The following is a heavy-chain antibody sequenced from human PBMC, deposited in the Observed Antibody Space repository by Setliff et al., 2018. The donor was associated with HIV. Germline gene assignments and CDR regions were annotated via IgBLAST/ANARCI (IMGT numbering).Heavy chain of an antibody. CDR1: GGSISSHY. V-gene: IGHV4-59*11. CDR3: ARDYYDSIGAFDI. D-gene: IGHD3-22*01. Sequence: NPSETLSLTCTVSGGSISSHYWSWIRQPPGKGLEWIGSIYYSGSTNYNPSLKSRVTISVDTSKNQFSLKLSSVTAADTAVYYCARDYYDSIGAFDIWGQGTMVTVSS. J-gene: IGHJ3*02. CDR2: IYYSGST.